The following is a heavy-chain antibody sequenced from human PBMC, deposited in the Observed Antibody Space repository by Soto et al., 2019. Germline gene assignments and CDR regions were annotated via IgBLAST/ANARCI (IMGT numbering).Heavy chain of an antibody. Sequence: SETLSLTCAVYGGSFSGYYWSWIRQPPGKGLEWIGEINHSGSTNYNPSLKSRVTISVDTSKNQFSLKLSSVTAADTAVYYCARGRGIAAAGARAVYYYYYMDVWGKGTTVTVSS. CDR2: INHSGST. D-gene: IGHD6-13*01. CDR3: ARGRGIAAAGARAVYYYYYMDV. V-gene: IGHV4-34*01. J-gene: IGHJ6*03. CDR1: GGSFSGYY.